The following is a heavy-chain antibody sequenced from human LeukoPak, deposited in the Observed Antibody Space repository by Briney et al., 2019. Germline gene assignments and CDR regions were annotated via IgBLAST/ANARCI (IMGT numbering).Heavy chain of an antibody. Sequence: SVKVSCEASGGTFSSYAISWVRQAPGQGLEWMGGIIPIFGTANYAQKFQGRVTITTDESTSTAYMELSSLRSEDTAVYYCASEGGIGGLTDFWSGYHSPPYYFDYWGQGTLVTVSS. CDR1: GGTFSSYA. CDR3: ASEGGIGGLTDFWSGYHSPPYYFDY. CDR2: IIPIFGTA. V-gene: IGHV1-69*05. J-gene: IGHJ4*02. D-gene: IGHD3-3*01.